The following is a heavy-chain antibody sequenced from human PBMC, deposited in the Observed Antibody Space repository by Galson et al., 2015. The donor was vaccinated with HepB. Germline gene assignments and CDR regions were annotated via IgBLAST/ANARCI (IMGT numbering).Heavy chain of an antibody. CDR3: ARDDLGLNYYYYYGMDV. CDR2: IWYDGSNK. CDR1: GFTFSSYG. D-gene: IGHD5-12*01. V-gene: IGHV3-33*01. Sequence: SLRLSCAASGFTFSSYGMHWVRQAPGKGLEWVAVIWYDGSNKYYADSVKGRFTISRDNSKNTLYLQMNSLRAEDTAVYYCARDDLGLNYYYYYGMDVWGQGTTVTVSS. J-gene: IGHJ6*02.